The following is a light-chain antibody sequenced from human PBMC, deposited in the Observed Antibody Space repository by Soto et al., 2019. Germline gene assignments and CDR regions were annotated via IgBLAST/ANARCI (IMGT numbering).Light chain of an antibody. J-gene: IGKJ2*01. Sequence: DIVMTQSPDSLAVSLGERATINCKSSQSVLYSSNNLNYLAWFQQKPGQPPKLLIYWASTRESGVPDRFSGSGSGTDFNLTISSLQAEDVAVYYCQQYYSSPHTFGQGTKLEIK. V-gene: IGKV4-1*01. CDR3: QQYYSSPHT. CDR2: WAS. CDR1: QSVLYSSNNLNY.